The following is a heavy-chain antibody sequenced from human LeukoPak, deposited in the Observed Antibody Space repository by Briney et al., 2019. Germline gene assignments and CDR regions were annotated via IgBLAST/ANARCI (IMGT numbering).Heavy chain of an antibody. Sequence: PSETLSLTCAVYGGSFSGYYWSWIRQPPGKGLEWIGEINHSGSTNYNPSLKSRVTISVDTSKNQFSLKLSSVTAADTAVYYCAGRRDGYNLHYYYGMDVWGQGTTVTVSS. J-gene: IGHJ6*02. CDR3: AGRRDGYNLHYYYGMDV. CDR2: INHSGST. V-gene: IGHV4-34*01. CDR1: GGSFSGYY. D-gene: IGHD5-12*01.